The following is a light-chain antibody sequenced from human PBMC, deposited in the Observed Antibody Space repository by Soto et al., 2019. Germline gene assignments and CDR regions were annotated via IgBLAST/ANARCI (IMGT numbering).Light chain of an antibody. V-gene: IGKV3-15*01. CDR3: QQYNNWPLT. J-gene: IGKJ4*01. Sequence: EIVMTQSPATLSVSPGERATLSCRASQSVSSNLAWYQQKPGQVPTLLIYVASTRATGVPARFSGSGSGTEFTLTISSLQSEDFAVYDGQQYNNWPLTFGGGTKVEIK. CDR2: VAS. CDR1: QSVSSN.